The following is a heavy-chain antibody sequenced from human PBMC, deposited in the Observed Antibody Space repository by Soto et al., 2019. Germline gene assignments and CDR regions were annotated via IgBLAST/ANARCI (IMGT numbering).Heavy chain of an antibody. Sequence: EVQLLESGGGLVQPGGSLRLSCAASGFTFSSYAMSWVRQAPGKGLEWVSAISGSGGSTYYADSVKGRFTIPRDNSKTTLYLQMNSLRAEDTAVYYCAKGGGDSSGWGYYFDYWGQGTLVTVSS. D-gene: IGHD6-19*01. J-gene: IGHJ4*02. V-gene: IGHV3-23*01. CDR2: ISGSGGST. CDR1: GFTFSSYA. CDR3: AKGGGDSSGWGYYFDY.